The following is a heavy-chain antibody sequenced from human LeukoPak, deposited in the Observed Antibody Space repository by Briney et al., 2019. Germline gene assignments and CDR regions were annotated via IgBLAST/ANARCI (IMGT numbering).Heavy chain of an antibody. Sequence: ASVKVSCKASGYTFTSYGISWVRQAPGQGLEWMGWISAYNGNANYAQKLQGRVTMTTDTSTSTAYMELSRLRSDDTAVYYCARGGVMYYDFWSGPPLNWFDPWGQGTLVTVSS. V-gene: IGHV1-18*01. D-gene: IGHD3-3*01. CDR3: ARGGVMYYDFWSGPPLNWFDP. J-gene: IGHJ5*02. CDR2: ISAYNGNA. CDR1: GYTFTSYG.